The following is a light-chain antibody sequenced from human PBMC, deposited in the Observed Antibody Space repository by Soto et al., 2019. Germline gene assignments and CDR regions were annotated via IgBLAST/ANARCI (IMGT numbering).Light chain of an antibody. CDR3: QQYGGSPWT. J-gene: IGKJ1*01. Sequence: EIELTQSPGTLSLSPGERATLSCRASQTVSGSQLAWYQQRPGQPPRLLIFDASRRATGIPDRFSGSGSGTDFSLTISRLEPEAFAVYYCQQYGGSPWTFGQGTKV. CDR1: QTVSGSQ. CDR2: DAS. V-gene: IGKV3-20*01.